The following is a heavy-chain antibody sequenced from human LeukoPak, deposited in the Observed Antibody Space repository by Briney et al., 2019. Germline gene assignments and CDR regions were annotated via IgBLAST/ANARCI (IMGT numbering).Heavy chain of an antibody. CDR3: ARIAAVGMGVPCFDY. CDR1: GGSISSSSYY. CDR2: IYYSGST. Sequence: SETLSLTCTVSGGSISSSSYYWGWIRQPPGKGLEWIGSIYYSGSTYYNPSLKSRVTISVDTSKNQFSLKLSSVTAADTAVYYCARIAAVGMGVPCFDYWGQGTLVTVSS. D-gene: IGHD6-13*01. V-gene: IGHV4-39*01. J-gene: IGHJ4*02.